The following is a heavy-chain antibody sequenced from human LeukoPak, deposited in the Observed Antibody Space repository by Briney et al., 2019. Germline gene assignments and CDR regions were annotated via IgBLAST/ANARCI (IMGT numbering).Heavy chain of an antibody. Sequence: PSETLSLTCTVSGGSISSGGYYWSWIRQHPGKGLEWIGYIYYSGSTYYNPSLRSRVTISVDTSKNQFSLKLSSVTAADTAVYYCATLGEYYDSSGYYYNWGQGTLVTVSS. CDR3: ATLGEYYDSSGYYYN. CDR1: GGSISSGGYY. V-gene: IGHV4-31*03. D-gene: IGHD3-22*01. J-gene: IGHJ4*02. CDR2: IYYSGST.